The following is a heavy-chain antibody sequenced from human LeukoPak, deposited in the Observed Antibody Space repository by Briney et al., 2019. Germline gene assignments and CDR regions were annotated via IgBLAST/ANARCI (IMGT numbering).Heavy chain of an antibody. V-gene: IGHV3-48*03. CDR2: ISSSGSTI. Sequence: GGSLRLSCAASGFTFSSYDVNWVRQAPGKGVEWVSYISSSGSTIYYADSVKGRFTISRDNAKNSLYLQVNSLRAEDTAVYYCARELLTVPFDYWGQGTLVTVSS. CDR1: GFTFSSYD. J-gene: IGHJ4*02. CDR3: ARELLTVPFDY. D-gene: IGHD4-17*01.